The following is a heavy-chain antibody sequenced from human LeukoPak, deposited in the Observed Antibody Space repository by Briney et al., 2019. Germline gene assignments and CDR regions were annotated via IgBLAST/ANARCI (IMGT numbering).Heavy chain of an antibody. V-gene: IGHV3-30*04. CDR2: ISYDGSTK. CDR3: ARSLWFGDSNLDY. Sequence: GGSLRLSCAASGFTFTNYPIHWVRQAPGKGLEWVTVISYDGSTKYYADSVKGRFSISRDNAKNSLYLQMSSLRAEDTAMYYCARSLWFGDSNLDYWGQGTPVTVSS. J-gene: IGHJ4*02. D-gene: IGHD3-10*01. CDR1: GFTFTNYP.